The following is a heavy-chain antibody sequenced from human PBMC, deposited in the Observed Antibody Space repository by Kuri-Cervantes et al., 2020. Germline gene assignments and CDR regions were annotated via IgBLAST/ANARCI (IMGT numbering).Heavy chain of an antibody. V-gene: IGHV3-30*02. Sequence: GGSLRLSCAASGFTFSSYGMHWVRQAPGQGLEWVAFIRYDGSNKYYVDSVKGRFTISRDNAKNSLYLQMNSLRAEDTAVYYCARDQQLVRRDYYYYMDVWGKGTTVTVSS. CDR3: ARDQQLVRRDYYYYMDV. CDR1: GFTFSSYG. D-gene: IGHD6-13*01. J-gene: IGHJ6*03. CDR2: IRYDGSNK.